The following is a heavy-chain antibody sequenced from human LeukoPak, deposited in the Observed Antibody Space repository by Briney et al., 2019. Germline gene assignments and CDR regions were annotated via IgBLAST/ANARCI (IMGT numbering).Heavy chain of an antibody. Sequence: ASVKVSCKASGYTFTSYGISWVRQAPGQGLEWMGWMNPNSGNTGYAQKFQGRVTMTRNTSISTAYMELSSLRSEDTAVYYCASISSHFLRPPYFAYWGQGTLVTVSS. J-gene: IGHJ4*02. CDR1: GYTFTSYG. CDR2: MNPNSGNT. V-gene: IGHV1-8*02. D-gene: IGHD2/OR15-2a*01. CDR3: ASISSHFLRPPYFAY.